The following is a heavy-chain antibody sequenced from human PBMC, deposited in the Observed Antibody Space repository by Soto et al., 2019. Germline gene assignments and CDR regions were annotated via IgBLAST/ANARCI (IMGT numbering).Heavy chain of an antibody. D-gene: IGHD2-21*01. Sequence: QVQLQESGPGLVKPSETLSLTCAVSGDTISPFYWGWIRQPPGKGLEWIGYVYYTGSTNYNPSLQSRVTIAVDAPKKQFSLRLTAVTAADTAVYYCARGRTKRNYSEGGGDYYYYFDYWGQGILVTVSS. CDR2: VYYTGST. J-gene: IGHJ4*02. V-gene: IGHV4-59*12. CDR1: GDTISPFY. CDR3: ARGRTKRNYSEGGGDYYYYFDY.